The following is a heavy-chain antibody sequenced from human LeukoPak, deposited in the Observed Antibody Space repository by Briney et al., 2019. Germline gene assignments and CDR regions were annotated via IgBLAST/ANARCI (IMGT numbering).Heavy chain of an antibody. D-gene: IGHD2-15*01. CDR2: IGGDNPGT. J-gene: IGHJ4*02. Sequence: PGGSLRLSCAASGFTFSTYAMSWVRQTPGKGLEWVAAIGGDNPGTYHANSVKGRFTISRDNSKNTLHLQMSGLRAEDTARYYCAKAPVGHCSGAFCYHFDSWGQGTLVTVSS. CDR1: GFTFSTYA. V-gene: IGHV3-23*01. CDR3: AKAPVGHCSGAFCYHFDS.